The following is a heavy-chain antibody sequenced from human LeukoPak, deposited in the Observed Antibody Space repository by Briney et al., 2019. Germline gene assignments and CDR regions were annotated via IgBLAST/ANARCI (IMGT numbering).Heavy chain of an antibody. CDR1: GGSISSGDYY. CDR2: IYYSGTT. CDR3: ARNVAMNWFDP. J-gene: IGHJ5*02. D-gene: IGHD2-21*01. V-gene: IGHV4-30-4*01. Sequence: SETLSLTRTVSGGSISSGDYYWSWIRQPPGKCLEWIGYIYYSGTTYYNPSLKSRVTISVDTSKNQFSLKLSSVTAADTAVYYCARNVAMNWFDPWGQGTLVTVSS.